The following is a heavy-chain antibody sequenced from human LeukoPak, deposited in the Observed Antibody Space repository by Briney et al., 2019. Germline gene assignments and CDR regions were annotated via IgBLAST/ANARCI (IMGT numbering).Heavy chain of an antibody. CDR2: INPSGGST. Sequence: ASVKVSCKASGYTFTSYYLYWVRQAPGQGLEWMGVINPSGGSTTSAQKLQGRVTMTTDTSTSTAYMELRSLRSDDTAVYYCARVEAYCTRTSCHDYWGQGTLVTVSS. V-gene: IGHV1-46*01. J-gene: IGHJ4*02. CDR1: GYTFTSYY. D-gene: IGHD2-2*01. CDR3: ARVEAYCTRTSCHDY.